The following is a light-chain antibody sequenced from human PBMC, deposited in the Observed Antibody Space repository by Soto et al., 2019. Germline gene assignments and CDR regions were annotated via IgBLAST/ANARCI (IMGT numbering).Light chain of an antibody. Sequence: VELTQSPATLSASVGERVTLSCRASQSINRWLAWYQQKPGKAPKLLIYDASNLEIGAPSRFSGSGSGTEFTLTISSLQPDDFATYYCQKYNSYLWTFGQGTKVDIK. V-gene: IGKV1-5*01. CDR2: DAS. J-gene: IGKJ1*01. CDR3: QKYNSYLWT. CDR1: QSINRW.